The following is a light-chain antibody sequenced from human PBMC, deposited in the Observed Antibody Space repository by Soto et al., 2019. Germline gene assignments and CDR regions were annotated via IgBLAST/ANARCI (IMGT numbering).Light chain of an antibody. V-gene: IGLV1-51*01. CDR3: GTWESSLKAWL. Sequence: QSVLTQPPSVSAAPGQKVTISCSGSSSNIGRNFVSWYQQLPGTGPKLLIYDNGKRPSGTPERFSGSKAGMSATLAITGLQTGDEADYYCGTWESSLKAWLCGAGTKLTVL. CDR1: SSNIGRNF. J-gene: IGLJ3*02. CDR2: DNG.